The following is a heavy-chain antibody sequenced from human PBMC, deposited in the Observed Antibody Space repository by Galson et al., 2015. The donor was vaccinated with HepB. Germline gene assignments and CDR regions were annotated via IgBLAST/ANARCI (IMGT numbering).Heavy chain of an antibody. D-gene: IGHD2-15*01. J-gene: IGHJ6*03. CDR3: AKDGSYTWGYYYYYYMDV. V-gene: IGHV3-30*18. CDR2: ISYDGSNK. CDR1: GFTFSSYG. Sequence: SLRLSCAASGFTFSSYGMHWVRQAPGKGLEWVAVISYDGSNKYYADSVKGRFTISRDNSKNTLHLQMNSLRAEDTAVYYCAKDGSYTWGYYYYYYMDVWGKGTTVTVSS.